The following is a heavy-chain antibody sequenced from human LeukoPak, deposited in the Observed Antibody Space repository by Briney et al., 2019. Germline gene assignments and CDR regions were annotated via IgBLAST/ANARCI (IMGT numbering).Heavy chain of an antibody. CDR3: ARGDSSCWWYTGGNWFDP. D-gene: IGHD6-13*01. CDR2: MNPNSGNT. J-gene: IGHJ5*02. CDR1: GYTFTSYD. Sequence: ASVKVSCKASGYTFTSYDINWVRQATGQGLEWMGWMNPNSGNTGYAQKFQGRVTMTRNTSISTAYMELSSLRSEDTAVYYCARGDSSCWWYTGGNWFDPWGQGTLVTVSS. V-gene: IGHV1-8*01.